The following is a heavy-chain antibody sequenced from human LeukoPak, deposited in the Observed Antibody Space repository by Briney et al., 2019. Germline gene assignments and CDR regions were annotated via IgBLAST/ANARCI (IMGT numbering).Heavy chain of an antibody. CDR2: IQNDASTE. CDR3: AKGPYYFDY. CDR1: GFIFSHYG. Sequence: GGSLRLSCAASGFIFSHYGMHWVRQAPGKGLEWVAVIQNDASTENFADSVKGRFTISRDNAKNSLYLQMNSLRAEDTALYYCAKGPYYFDYWGQGTLVTVSS. V-gene: IGHV3-30*02. J-gene: IGHJ4*02.